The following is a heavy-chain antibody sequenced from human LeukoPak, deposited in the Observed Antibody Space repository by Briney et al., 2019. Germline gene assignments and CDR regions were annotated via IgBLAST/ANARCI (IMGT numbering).Heavy chain of an antibody. Sequence: PSETLSLTCAVYGGSFSGYYWSWIRQPPGKGLEWIGEINHSGSTNYNPSLKSRVTISVDTSKNQFSLKLSSVTAADTAVYYCERHRLYSYGYIDYWGQGTLVTVSS. D-gene: IGHD5-18*01. J-gene: IGHJ4*02. CDR2: INHSGST. CDR3: ERHRLYSYGYIDY. V-gene: IGHV4-34*01. CDR1: GGSFSGYY.